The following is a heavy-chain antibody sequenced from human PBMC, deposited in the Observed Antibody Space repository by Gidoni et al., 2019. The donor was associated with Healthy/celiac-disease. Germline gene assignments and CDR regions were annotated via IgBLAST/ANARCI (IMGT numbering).Heavy chain of an antibody. Sequence: ELQLLESGGGLEQPGGSLRLSGAASGCTFSSYDMSWVRQAPGKGLEWVSAISGSGGSTYYADAVKGRFTISRDNSKNTLYLQMNSLRAEDTAVYYCSKCPTAMVSWFDPWGQGTLVTVSS. CDR2: ISGSGGST. V-gene: IGHV3-23*01. D-gene: IGHD5-18*01. CDR1: GCTFSSYD. CDR3: SKCPTAMVSWFDP. J-gene: IGHJ5*02.